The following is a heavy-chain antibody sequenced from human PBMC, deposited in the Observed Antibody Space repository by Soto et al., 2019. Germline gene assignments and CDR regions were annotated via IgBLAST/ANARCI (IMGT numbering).Heavy chain of an antibody. CDR2: ISRDGSTK. CDR3: TGEVASGY. D-gene: IGHD2-8*02. Sequence: QVQLVESGGGVVQPGRSLRLSCAASGFTLSSKGMHWVRQAPGKGLEWVAVISRDGSTKYYADSVKGRFTISRDNSKNTLYLEVNSLIADDASVYYCTGEVASGYWGQGTLVTVSS. CDR1: GFTLSSKG. J-gene: IGHJ4*02. V-gene: IGHV3-30*03.